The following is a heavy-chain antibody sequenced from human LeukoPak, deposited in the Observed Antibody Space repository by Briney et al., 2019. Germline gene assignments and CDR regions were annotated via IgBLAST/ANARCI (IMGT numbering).Heavy chain of an antibody. CDR1: GFTFTSSA. J-gene: IGHJ4*02. CDR3: AADRGVGELPRY. Sequence: TSVKVSRKASGFTFTSSAMQWVRQARGQRLEWIGWIVVGSGNTNYAQKFQERVTITRDMSTSTAYMELSSLRSEDTAVYYCAADRGVGELPRYWGQGTLVTVSS. V-gene: IGHV1-58*02. CDR2: IVVGSGNT. D-gene: IGHD3-10*01.